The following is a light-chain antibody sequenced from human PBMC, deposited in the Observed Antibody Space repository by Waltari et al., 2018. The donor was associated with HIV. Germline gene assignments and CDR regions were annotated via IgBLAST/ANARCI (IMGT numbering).Light chain of an antibody. J-gene: IGKJ3*01. CDR3: QHLNTYPLFT. CDR1: QGIGSN. V-gene: IGKV1-9*01. Sequence: DIQLTQSPSFMSASVGDRVTITCRASQGIGSNLAWYRQKPGQAPRRLIFAASTLESGVPSRFSGSGSGTDFALTIKSLQPEDFATYYCQHLNTYPLFTFGPGTTVDIK. CDR2: AAS.